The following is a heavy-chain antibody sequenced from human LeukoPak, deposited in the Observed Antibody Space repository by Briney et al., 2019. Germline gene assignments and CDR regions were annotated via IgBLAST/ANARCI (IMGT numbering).Heavy chain of an antibody. CDR3: ARDVHGDYGSGWFDP. D-gene: IGHD4-17*01. Sequence: SVKVSCQPSGGTFNNSAISWVRQAPGQGLEWLGGIIPLFGTAGYAQKFQGRVTITKDESTRTVYLELTSLTSDDTAVYYCARDVHGDYGSGWFDPWGQGTLVSVSS. CDR1: GGTFNNSA. J-gene: IGHJ5*02. CDR2: IIPLFGTA. V-gene: IGHV1-69*05.